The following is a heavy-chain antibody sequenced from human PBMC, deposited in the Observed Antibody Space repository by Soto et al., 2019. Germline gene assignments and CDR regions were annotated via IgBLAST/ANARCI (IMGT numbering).Heavy chain of an antibody. D-gene: IGHD6-25*01. Sequence: PSETLSLTFAVFGYSVTSGYYWGWIGQPPGKGLEWIGSIYHSGNTYYNPSLKSRVTLSIDTSKNQFSLKLRSVTAEDTAMYSCARVKLAGSGSFHDWGQGTLVPVSS. CDR1: GYSVTSGYY. CDR2: IYHSGNT. CDR3: ARVKLAGSGSFHD. V-gene: IGHV4-38-2*01. J-gene: IGHJ4*02.